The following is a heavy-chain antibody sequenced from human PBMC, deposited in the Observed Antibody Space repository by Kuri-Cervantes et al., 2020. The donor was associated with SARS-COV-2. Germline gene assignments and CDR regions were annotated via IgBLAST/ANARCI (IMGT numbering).Heavy chain of an antibody. D-gene: IGHD2-2*01. CDR2: IYYSGST. CDR1: GGSISSYY. CDR3: ARIIVVVPAASSPLARFDY. Sequence: GSLRLSCTVSGGSISSYYWSWIRQPPGKGLEWIGYIYYSGSTNYNPSLKSRVTISVDTSKNQFSLKLSSVTAADTAVYYCARIIVVVPAASSPLARFDYWGQGTLVTVSS. V-gene: IGHV4-59*01. J-gene: IGHJ4*02.